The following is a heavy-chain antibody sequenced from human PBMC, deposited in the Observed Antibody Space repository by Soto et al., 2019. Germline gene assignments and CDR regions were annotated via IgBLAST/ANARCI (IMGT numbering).Heavy chain of an antibody. CDR3: AKGDSYYYDSSGYYSHAFDI. CDR2: IIPIFGTA. CDR1: GGTFSSYA. D-gene: IGHD3-22*01. J-gene: IGHJ3*02. Sequence: SVKVSCKASGGTFSSYAISWVRQAPGQGLEWMGGIIPIFGTANYAQKFQGRVTITADESTSTAYMELSSLRSEDTAVYYCAKGDSYYYDSSGYYSHAFDIWGQGTMVTVSS. V-gene: IGHV1-69*13.